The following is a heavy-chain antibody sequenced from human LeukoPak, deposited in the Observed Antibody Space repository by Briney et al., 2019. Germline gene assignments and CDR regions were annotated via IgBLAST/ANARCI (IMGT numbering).Heavy chain of an antibody. CDR1: GFTFSSYG. CDR2: IRYDGSNK. CDR3: AKHLGVVVTEPAFDI. Sequence: GGSLRLSCAASGFTFSSYGMHWVRQAPGKGLEWVAFIRYDGSNKYYADSVKGRFTISRDNSKNTLYLQMDSLGAEDTAVYYCAKHLGVVVTEPAFDIWGQGTMVTVSS. J-gene: IGHJ3*02. D-gene: IGHD2-21*02. V-gene: IGHV3-30*02.